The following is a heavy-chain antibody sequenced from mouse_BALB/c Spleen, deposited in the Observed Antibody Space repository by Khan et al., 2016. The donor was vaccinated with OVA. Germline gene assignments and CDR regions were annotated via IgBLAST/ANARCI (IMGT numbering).Heavy chain of an antibody. CDR1: GFTFSDYY. J-gene: IGHJ3*01. V-gene: IGHV5-4*02. D-gene: IGHD2-1*01. Sequence: EVQLVESGGDLVKPGGSLKLSCAASGFTFSDYYMSWVRQTPETRLEWVATISDGGTYTYYPDSVKGRFTISRDDAMNDLYLQMTSLKSEDRAMYYCARGFYGNPFAYWGQGTLVTVSA. CDR2: ISDGGTYT. CDR3: ARGFYGNPFAY.